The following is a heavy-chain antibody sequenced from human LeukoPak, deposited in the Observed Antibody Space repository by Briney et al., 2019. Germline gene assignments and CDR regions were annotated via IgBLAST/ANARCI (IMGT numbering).Heavy chain of an antibody. CDR2: ISAGGGST. V-gene: IGHV3-23*01. CDR1: GFTFNYYG. Sequence: AGGSLRLSCAASGFTFNYYGMNWVRQAPGKGLEWVSTISAGGGSTYYPDSVKGRFTISRDNSKNTLYLQMNSLRAEDTAVYYCTRNGERVGAMYYWGQGTLVTVSS. D-gene: IGHD1-26*01. CDR3: TRNGERVGAMYY. J-gene: IGHJ4*02.